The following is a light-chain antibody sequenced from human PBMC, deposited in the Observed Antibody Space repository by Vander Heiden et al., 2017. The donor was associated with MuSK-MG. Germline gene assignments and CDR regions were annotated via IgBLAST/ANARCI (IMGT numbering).Light chain of an antibody. J-gene: IGKJ2*01. Sequence: ESVVTGSPGTLSLSPGERATLSCRASQSVSSSYLAWYQQKPGQAPRLLIYGASSRSIDIPDRISGNGSAGDLTRAINILEPADYARCYSRQDGRESYTFGEGTKMEIK. CDR3: RQDGRESYT. V-gene: IGKV3-20*01. CDR1: QSVSSSY. CDR2: GAS.